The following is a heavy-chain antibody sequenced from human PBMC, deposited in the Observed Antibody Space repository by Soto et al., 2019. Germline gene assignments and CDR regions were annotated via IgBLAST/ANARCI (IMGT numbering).Heavy chain of an antibody. CDR1: GYTFTGYY. CDR2: INPNSGGT. Sequence: ASVKVSCKASGYTFTGYYMHWVRQSPGRGLEWMGWINPNSGGTNYAQKFQGRVTMNRDTSISTAYMELSRLRSDDTAVYYCARENYYDSSGYFDYWGQGTLVTVSS. CDR3: ARENYYDSSGYFDY. J-gene: IGHJ4*02. V-gene: IGHV1-2*02. D-gene: IGHD3-22*01.